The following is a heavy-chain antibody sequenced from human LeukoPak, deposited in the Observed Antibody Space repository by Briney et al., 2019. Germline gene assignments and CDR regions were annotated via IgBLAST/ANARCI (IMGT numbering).Heavy chain of an antibody. CDR3: AKVRGPGAYSFDF. Sequence: SGGSLRLSCAASGFTFSSYGMHWVRQAPGKGLEWVAVISYDGSNKYYADSVKGRSTISRDNSKNTLYLQMNSLRAEDTAVYYCAKVRGPGAYSFDFWGQGTLVTVSS. V-gene: IGHV3-30*18. D-gene: IGHD3-16*01. CDR2: ISYDGSNK. J-gene: IGHJ4*02. CDR1: GFTFSSYG.